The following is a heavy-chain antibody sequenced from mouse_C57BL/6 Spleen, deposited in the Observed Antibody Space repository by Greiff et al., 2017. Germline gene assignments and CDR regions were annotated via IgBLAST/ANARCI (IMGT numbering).Heavy chain of an antibody. D-gene: IGHD1-1*01. CDR3: ARGGYYGSSPLYAMDY. V-gene: IGHV1-72*01. J-gene: IGHJ4*01. CDR1: GYTFTSYW. Sequence: VQLVESGAELVKPGASVKLSCKASGYTFTSYWMHWVKQRPGRGLEWIGRIDPNSGGTKYNEKFKSKATLTVDKPSSTAYMQLSSLTSEDSAVYYCARGGYYGSSPLYAMDYWGQGTSVTVSS. CDR2: IDPNSGGT.